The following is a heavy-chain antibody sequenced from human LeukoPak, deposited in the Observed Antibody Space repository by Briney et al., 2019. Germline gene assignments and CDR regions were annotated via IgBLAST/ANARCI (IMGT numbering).Heavy chain of an antibody. D-gene: IGHD5-12*01. Sequence: SETLSLTCAVYGGSFSGSYWNWIRQPPGMGLEWIGEINHSGITDYNPSLKSRVTISVDTSRNQFSLKLTSVTAADTAVYYCARGPGYAKVGYWGRGTLVTVSS. J-gene: IGHJ4*02. CDR2: INHSGIT. CDR3: ARGPGYAKVGY. V-gene: IGHV4-34*01. CDR1: GGSFSGSY.